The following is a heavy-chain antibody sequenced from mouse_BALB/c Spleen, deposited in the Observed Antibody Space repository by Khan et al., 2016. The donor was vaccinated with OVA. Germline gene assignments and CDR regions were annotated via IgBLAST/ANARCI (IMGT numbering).Heavy chain of an antibody. CDR1: GYSITSDFA. Sequence: EVQLQESGPGLVKPSQSLSLTCTVTGYSITSDFAWNWVRQFPGNKLEWMGYIRFSGSTSYDPSLQSRLSITRDTSKNQFFLQLSSVTTEDTATSYCIRSVYYAYAYAMDYWGQGTSVTVSS. CDR3: IRSVYYAYAYAMDY. CDR2: IRFSGST. D-gene: IGHD2-2*01. V-gene: IGHV3-2*02. J-gene: IGHJ4*01.